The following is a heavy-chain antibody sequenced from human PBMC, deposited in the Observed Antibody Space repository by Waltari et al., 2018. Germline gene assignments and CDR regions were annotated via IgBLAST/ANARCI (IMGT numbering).Heavy chain of an antibody. CDR3: AKGSGSNPFDP. Sequence: QVPLVESGGGVVQPGRSLRLSCAASGFTFSSSGMHWVRQAPGKGLEWVAVISYDGSNKYYADSVKGRFTISRDNSKNTLYLQMNSLRAEDTAVYYCAKGSGSNPFDPWGQGTLVTVSS. J-gene: IGHJ5*02. CDR1: GFTFSSSG. V-gene: IGHV3-30*18. D-gene: IGHD3-10*01. CDR2: ISYDGSNK.